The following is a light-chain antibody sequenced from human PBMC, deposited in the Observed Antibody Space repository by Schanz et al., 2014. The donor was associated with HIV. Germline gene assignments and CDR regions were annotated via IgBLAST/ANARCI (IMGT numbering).Light chain of an antibody. CDR2: GAS. V-gene: IGKV3-20*01. Sequence: ETVLTQSPGSLSLSPGERVTLSCRASQSVTRNFLAWYQHKPGQAPRLLISGASSRAAGIPDRFSGSGSGTDFTLTISRLEPEDFAVYYCQQYGSSSWTFGQGTKVEIK. CDR3: QQYGSSSWT. J-gene: IGKJ1*01. CDR1: QSVTRNF.